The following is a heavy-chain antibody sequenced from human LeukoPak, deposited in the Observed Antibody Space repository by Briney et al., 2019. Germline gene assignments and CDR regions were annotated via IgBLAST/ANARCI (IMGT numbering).Heavy chain of an antibody. Sequence: AGGSLRLSCAASGFTFSSYAMPWVRQAPGKGLEWVAVISYDGSNKYYADSVKGRFTVSRDNSKNTLYLQMNSLRAEDTAVYYCARDLAAVNWFDPWGQGTLVTVSS. D-gene: IGHD2-15*01. CDR3: ARDLAAVNWFDP. CDR1: GFTFSSYA. V-gene: IGHV3-30-3*01. CDR2: ISYDGSNK. J-gene: IGHJ5*02.